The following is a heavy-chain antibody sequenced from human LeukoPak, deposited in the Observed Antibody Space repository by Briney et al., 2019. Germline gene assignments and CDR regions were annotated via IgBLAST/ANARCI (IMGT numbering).Heavy chain of an antibody. CDR1: GFTFTDYW. V-gene: IGHV3-7*01. Sequence: AGTLRLSCEVSGFTFTDYWMNWVRQAPGKGPEWVASIRQDGSEKTYAASVKGRFTISIDNTKNSLSLQLHGLRAEDTAVYYCARDGTAAGLYFDLWGQGTLVTVSS. D-gene: IGHD6-13*01. J-gene: IGHJ4*01. CDR2: IRQDGSEK. CDR3: ARDGTAAGLYFDL.